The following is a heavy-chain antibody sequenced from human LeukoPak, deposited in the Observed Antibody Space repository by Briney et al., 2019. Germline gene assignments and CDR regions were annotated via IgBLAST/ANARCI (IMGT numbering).Heavy chain of an antibody. J-gene: IGHJ6*04. Sequence: ASVKVSCKASGGTFSSYAISWVRQAPGQGLEWMGGIIPIFGTANYAQKFQGRVTITADKSTSTAYMELSSLRSEDTAVYYCARGLGYCSSTSCYDYYYYGMDVWGKGTTVTISS. CDR1: GGTFSSYA. D-gene: IGHD2-2*01. CDR3: ARGLGYCSSTSCYDYYYYGMDV. CDR2: IIPIFGTA. V-gene: IGHV1-69*06.